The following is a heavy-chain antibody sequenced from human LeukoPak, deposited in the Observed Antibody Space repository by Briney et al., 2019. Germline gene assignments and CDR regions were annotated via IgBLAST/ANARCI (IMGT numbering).Heavy chain of an antibody. Sequence: GESLKTSCKASGYIFTHQWIGWVRQMPGKGLEWMGVIYPGDLDTRYSPSVQGQVTISVDKSITTAYLHWSSLKSSDTAMYYCARHTNGGDFDYWGPGTMVTVSS. CDR1: GYIFTHQW. J-gene: IGHJ4*02. D-gene: IGHD3-16*01. CDR3: ARHTNGGDFDY. CDR2: IYPGDLDT. V-gene: IGHV5-51*01.